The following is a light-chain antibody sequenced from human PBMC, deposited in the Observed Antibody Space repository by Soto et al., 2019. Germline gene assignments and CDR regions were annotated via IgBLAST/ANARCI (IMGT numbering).Light chain of an antibody. CDR1: RSNIGSNT. CDR2: TND. J-gene: IGLJ1*01. Sequence: QSVLTQPPSASGTPGQRVTISCSGSRSNIGSNTVTWYQQLPGTDPKLLIYTNDQRPSGVPDRFSGSKSGTSASLAISGLQSEDEADYYCAAWDDSLNGYVFGTGTKLTVL. V-gene: IGLV1-44*01. CDR3: AAWDDSLNGYV.